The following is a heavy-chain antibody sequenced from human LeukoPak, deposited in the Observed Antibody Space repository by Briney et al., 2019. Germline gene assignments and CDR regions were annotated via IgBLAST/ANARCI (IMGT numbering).Heavy chain of an antibody. CDR1: GGLIPIGTYY. Sequence: PSETLSLTCTVSGGLIPIGTYYWGWIRQPPGKGLEWIGSIYHSGSTYYNPSLKSRVTISVDTSKNQFSLKLSSVTAADTAVYYCARNYYDSSGYYANWFDPWGQGTLVTVSS. J-gene: IGHJ5*02. CDR3: ARNYYDSSGYYANWFDP. CDR2: IYHSGST. V-gene: IGHV4-39*07. D-gene: IGHD3-22*01.